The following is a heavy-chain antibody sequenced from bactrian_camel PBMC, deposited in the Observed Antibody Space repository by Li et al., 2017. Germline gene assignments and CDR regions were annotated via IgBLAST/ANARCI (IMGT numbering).Heavy chain of an antibody. Sequence: QLVESGGGSVQAGGSLRLSCAASGYNRTSNCMGWFRQAPGKEREGVAGIDRDGTTYYADSVKGRFTISKDNAGNSLFLQMSNLKPEDTAMYYCAARDRGVAVGHGLTVSSGHWRRRRAGVGCALHSDFALWGQGTQVTVS. CDR1: GYNRTSNC. D-gene: IGHD5*01. J-gene: IGHJ4*01. CDR3: AARDRGVAVGHGLTVSSGHWRRRRAGVGCALHSDFAL. V-gene: IGHV3S10*01. CDR2: IDRDGTT.